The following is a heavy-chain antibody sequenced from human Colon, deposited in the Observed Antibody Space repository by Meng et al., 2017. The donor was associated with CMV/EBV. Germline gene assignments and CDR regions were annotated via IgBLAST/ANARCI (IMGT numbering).Heavy chain of an antibody. D-gene: IGHD2-21*01. J-gene: IGHJ4*02. CDR3: ARGILAYCGGDCSSDFDY. CDR2: INQDGSDI. V-gene: IGHV3-7*01. CDR1: GFTFTTYW. Sequence: GESLKISCAASGFTFTTYWMTWVRQAPGKGLELVANINQDGSDIHYGGSVKGRFTISRDNAKSSLYLQMNSLRAEDSAVYYCARGILAYCGGDCSSDFDYWGQGTLVTVSS.